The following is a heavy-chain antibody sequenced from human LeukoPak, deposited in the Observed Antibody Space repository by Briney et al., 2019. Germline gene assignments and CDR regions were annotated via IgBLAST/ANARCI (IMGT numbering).Heavy chain of an antibody. CDR2: IKRDGSEK. D-gene: IGHD3-22*01. CDR1: GFTFSSYW. CDR3: ARVLGYYDSSGYHFDY. Sequence: PGGSLRLSCAASGFTFSSYWMSWVRQAPGKGLEWVANIKRDGSEKYYVDSVKGRFTISRDNAKNSLYLQMNSLRAEDTAVYYCARVLGYYDSSGYHFDYWGQGTLVTVSS. V-gene: IGHV3-7*01. J-gene: IGHJ4*02.